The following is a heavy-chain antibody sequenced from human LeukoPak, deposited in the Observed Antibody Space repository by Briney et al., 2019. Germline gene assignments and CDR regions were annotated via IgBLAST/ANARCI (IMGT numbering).Heavy chain of an antibody. CDR2: ISTDGSEI. Sequence: PGGSLRLSCAGSGFTFSSYWMHWVRQAPGKGLVWVSGISTDGSEIYYADFVKGRFTISRDNARGTLYLMMNSLRAEDTAVYYCTTNWIGEPYWGQGIVVTVSS. D-gene: IGHD3-10*01. J-gene: IGHJ4*02. CDR3: TTNWIGEPY. CDR1: GFTFSSYW. V-gene: IGHV3-74*01.